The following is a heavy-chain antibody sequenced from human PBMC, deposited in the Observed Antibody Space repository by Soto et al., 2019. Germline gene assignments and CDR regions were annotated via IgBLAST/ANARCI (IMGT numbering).Heavy chain of an antibody. CDR2: IYYSGST. CDR3: ARSSLQNGNWFDP. J-gene: IGHJ5*02. CDR1: GGSISSYY. Sequence: SSETLSLTCTVSGGSISSYYWSWIRQPPGKGLEWIGYIYYSGSTYYNPSLKSRVTISVDTSKNQFSLKLSSVTAADTAVYYCARSSLQNGNWFDPWGQGTLVTVSS. V-gene: IGHV4-59*12. D-gene: IGHD1-1*01.